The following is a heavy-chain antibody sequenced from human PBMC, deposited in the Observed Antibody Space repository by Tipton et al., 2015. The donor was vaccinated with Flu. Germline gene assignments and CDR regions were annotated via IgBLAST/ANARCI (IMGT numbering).Heavy chain of an antibody. CDR2: ISAYDGKT. Sequence: QVQLVQSGAEVKKPGASVKVSCKASDYTFTSYGISWVRQAPGQGLEWMGWISAYDGKTNYAHKFQGRVTLTTDTSTSTAYMELRSLRSDDTAVYYCARGPDYDTLNYYYCGLDVWGQGTTVTVSS. CDR3: ARGPDYDTLNYYYCGLDV. J-gene: IGHJ6*02. V-gene: IGHV1-18*01. D-gene: IGHD3-9*01. CDR1: DYTFTSYG.